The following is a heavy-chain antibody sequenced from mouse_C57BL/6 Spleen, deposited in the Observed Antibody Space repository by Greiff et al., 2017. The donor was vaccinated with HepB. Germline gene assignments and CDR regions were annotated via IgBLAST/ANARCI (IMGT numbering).Heavy chain of an antibody. CDR2: IDPEDGDT. Sequence: EVQLQQSGAELVRPGASVKLSCTASGFNIKDYYMHWVKQRPEKGLEWIGRIDPEDGDTEYAPKFQGKATMTADTSSNTAYLQLSSLPSEDTAVYYCTAGDDAFTGAYWGQGTLVTVSA. D-gene: IGHD2-3*01. V-gene: IGHV14-1*01. CDR1: GFNIKDYY. CDR3: TAGDDAFTGAY. J-gene: IGHJ3*01.